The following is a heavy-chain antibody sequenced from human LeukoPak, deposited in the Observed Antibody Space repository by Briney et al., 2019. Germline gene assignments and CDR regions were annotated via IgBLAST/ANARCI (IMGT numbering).Heavy chain of an antibody. CDR3: AKDLLYSSGWSAPDY. D-gene: IGHD6-19*01. Sequence: GGSLRLSCAASGFTFDDYAMHWFRQAPGKGLEWVSLISGDGGSTYYADSVKGRFTISRDNSKNSLYLQMNSLRTEDTALYYCAKDLLYSSGWSAPDYWGQGTLVTVSS. CDR1: GFTFDDYA. CDR2: ISGDGGST. V-gene: IGHV3-43*02. J-gene: IGHJ4*02.